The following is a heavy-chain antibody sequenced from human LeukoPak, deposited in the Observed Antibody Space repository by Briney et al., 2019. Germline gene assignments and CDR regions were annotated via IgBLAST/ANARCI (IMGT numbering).Heavy chain of an antibody. J-gene: IGHJ4*02. CDR2: INPNSGGT. CDR1: GGTFSSYA. V-gene: IGHV1-2*02. Sequence: GASVKVSCKASGGTFSSYAISWVRQVPGQGLEWMGWINPNSGGTNYAQKFQGRVTMTRDTSISTAYMDLSRLRSDDTAVYYCARDRDYYDSSDYYYFDYWGQGTLVTVSS. CDR3: ARDRDYYDSSDYYYFDY. D-gene: IGHD3-22*01.